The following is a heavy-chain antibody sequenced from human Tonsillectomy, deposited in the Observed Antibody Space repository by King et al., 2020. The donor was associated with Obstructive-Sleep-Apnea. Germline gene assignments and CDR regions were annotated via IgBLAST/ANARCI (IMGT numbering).Heavy chain of an antibody. Sequence: VQLVESGGVVVQPGGSLRLSCAASGFTFDDYAMHWVRQAPGKGLEWVSLISWDGGRTYYTDSVKGRFTISRDNSKNSLYLQMNSLRPEDTALYYCAKPEVSGWHINYYGMDVWGQGTTVTVSS. CDR1: GFTFDDYA. CDR2: ISWDGGRT. CDR3: AKPEVSGWHINYYGMDV. J-gene: IGHJ6*02. D-gene: IGHD6-19*01. V-gene: IGHV3-43D*03.